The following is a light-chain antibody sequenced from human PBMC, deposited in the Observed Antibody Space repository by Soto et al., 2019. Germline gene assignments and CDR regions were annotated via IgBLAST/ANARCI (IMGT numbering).Light chain of an antibody. J-gene: IGKJ1*01. Sequence: EIVMTQSPATLSVSPGERATLSCRASQSVSSHLAWYQHKPGQPPRLLLYGASIRLSGIPARFSGSGSGTEFTLTINSLQSEDFAVYCCQQYDNRPGTFGQGTKVEIK. CDR3: QQYDNRPGT. CDR2: GAS. V-gene: IGKV3-15*01. CDR1: QSVSSH.